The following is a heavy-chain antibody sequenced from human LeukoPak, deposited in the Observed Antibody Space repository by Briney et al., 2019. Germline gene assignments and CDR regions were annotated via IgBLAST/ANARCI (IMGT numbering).Heavy chain of an antibody. D-gene: IGHD5-24*01. CDR1: GGSFSGYY. V-gene: IGHV4-34*01. CDR3: ASSLGMATPYYFDY. CDR2: INHSGST. J-gene: IGHJ4*02. Sequence: SETLSLTCAVYGGSFSGYYWSWIRQPPGEGLEWIGEINHSGSTNYNPSLKSRVTISVDTSKNQFSLKLSSVTAADTAVYYCASSLGMATPYYFDYWGQGTLVTVSS.